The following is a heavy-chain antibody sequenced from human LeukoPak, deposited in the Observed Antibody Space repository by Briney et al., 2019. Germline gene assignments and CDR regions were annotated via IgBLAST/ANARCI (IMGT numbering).Heavy chain of an antibody. V-gene: IGHV4-30-4*01. Sequence: SETLSLTCTVSGGSISSGDYYWSWIRQPPGKGLEWIGYIYYSGSTYYNPSPKSRVTISVDTSKNQFSLKLSSVTAADTAVYYCARFGVGATMDAFDIWGQGTMVTVSS. D-gene: IGHD1-26*01. J-gene: IGHJ3*02. CDR1: GGSISSGDYY. CDR3: ARFGVGATMDAFDI. CDR2: IYYSGST.